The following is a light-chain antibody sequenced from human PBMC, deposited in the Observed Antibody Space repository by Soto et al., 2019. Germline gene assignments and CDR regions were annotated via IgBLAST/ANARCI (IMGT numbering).Light chain of an antibody. Sequence: EIVLTQSPGTLSLSPGERATLSCRASQSVSGSYLAWYQQKPGQAPRLLIHGASSRATGIPDRFSGSGSGTDFTLTINRLEPEDFALYYCQQYGSSPPTFGQGTKVDIK. CDR2: GAS. CDR3: QQYGSSPPT. J-gene: IGKJ1*01. CDR1: QSVSGSY. V-gene: IGKV3-20*01.